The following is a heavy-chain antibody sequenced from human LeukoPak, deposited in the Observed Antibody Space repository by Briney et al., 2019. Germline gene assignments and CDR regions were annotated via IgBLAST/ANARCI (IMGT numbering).Heavy chain of an antibody. CDR3: ARGPINWFDP. CDR1: GYIFTSYD. J-gene: IGHJ5*02. V-gene: IGHV1-8*01. Sequence: GASAKVSCKASGYIFTSYDINWVRQATGQGFEWMGRMSPNSGNTAYAEKFQGRVTMTRDTSINTAYMDLSSLTSEDTAVYYCARGPINWFDPWGLGTLVTVSS. CDR2: MSPNSGNT.